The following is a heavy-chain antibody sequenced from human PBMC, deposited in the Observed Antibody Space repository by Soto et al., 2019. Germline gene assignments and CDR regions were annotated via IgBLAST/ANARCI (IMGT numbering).Heavy chain of an antibody. CDR2: IYYSGST. D-gene: IGHD3-3*01. CDR3: ARHRSKLYDFWSGSINWFDP. V-gene: IGHV4-39*01. Sequence: SETLSLTCTVSGGSISSSSYYWGWIRQPPGKGLEWIGSIYYSGSTYYNPSLKSRVTISVDTSKNQFSLKLSSVTAADTAVYYCARHRSKLYDFWSGSINWFDPWGQGTLVTVSS. J-gene: IGHJ5*02. CDR1: GGSISSSSYY.